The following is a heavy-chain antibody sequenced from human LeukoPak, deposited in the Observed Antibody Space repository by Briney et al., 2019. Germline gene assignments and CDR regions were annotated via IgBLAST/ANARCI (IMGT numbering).Heavy chain of an antibody. J-gene: IGHJ4*02. CDR3: ARDSTYYYDSSGYYYFDY. D-gene: IGHD3-22*01. CDR2: IIPIFGIA. Sequence: SVKVSCKASGGTFISYAISWVRQAPGQGLEWMGGIIPIFGIANYAQKFQGRVTITADKSTSTAYMELSSLRSEDTAVYYCARDSTYYYDSSGYYYFDYWGQGTLVTVSS. V-gene: IGHV1-69*17. CDR1: GGTFISYA.